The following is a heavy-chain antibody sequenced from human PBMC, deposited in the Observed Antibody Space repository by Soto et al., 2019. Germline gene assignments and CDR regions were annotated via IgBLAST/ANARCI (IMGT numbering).Heavy chain of an antibody. CDR3: ARHKSGSDWLDP. V-gene: IGHV4-39*01. CDR1: GGSISDISYC. CDR2: MFYSGAT. D-gene: IGHD2-15*01. J-gene: IGHJ5*02. Sequence: SETLSLTCTVSGGSISDISYCWGGIGQPPGKGLQWIGCMFYSGATYYNPSLKNRVTLSVDTSNNEFSLKLVSVTAPDTAVYYCARHKSGSDWLDPWGQGTLVTVSS.